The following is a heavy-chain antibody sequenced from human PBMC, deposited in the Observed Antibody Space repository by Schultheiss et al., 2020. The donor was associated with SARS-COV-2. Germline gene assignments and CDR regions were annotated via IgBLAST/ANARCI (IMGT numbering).Heavy chain of an antibody. J-gene: IGHJ4*02. CDR3: ARGQTVIGYFDY. CDR2: ISWNSGSI. CDR1: GFTFSSYA. Sequence: GGSLRLSCAASGFTFSSYAMHWVRQAPGKGLEWVSGISWNSGSIGYADSVKGRFTISRDNAKNSLYLQMNSLRAEDTAVYYCARGQTVIGYFDYWGQGTLVTVSS. D-gene: IGHD3-16*02. V-gene: IGHV3-9*01.